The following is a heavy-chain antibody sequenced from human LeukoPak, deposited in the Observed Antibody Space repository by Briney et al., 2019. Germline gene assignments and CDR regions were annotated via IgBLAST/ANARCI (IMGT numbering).Heavy chain of an antibody. CDR3: ARPLDYYDSSGQDAFDI. CDR1: GYTFTSYG. CDR2: ISAYNGNT. J-gene: IGHJ3*02. Sequence: ASVKVSCKASGYTFTSYGISWVRQAPGQGLEWMGWISAYNGNTNYAQKLQGRVTMTTDTSTSTAYMELRSLRSDDTAVYYCARPLDYYDSSGQDAFDIWGQGTMVTVSS. D-gene: IGHD3-22*01. V-gene: IGHV1-18*01.